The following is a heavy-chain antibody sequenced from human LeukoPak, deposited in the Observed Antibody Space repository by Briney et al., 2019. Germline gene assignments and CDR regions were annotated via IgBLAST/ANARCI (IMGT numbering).Heavy chain of an antibody. J-gene: IGHJ6*02. CDR1: GYTFTSYD. CDR3: ATVRVAGSGWHTGYYYGMDV. D-gene: IGHD6-19*01. Sequence: ASVTVSCKASGYTFTSYDFNWVRQATGQRPEWMGWMSPNSGDTGYAQKFQDRVTMTRNTSISTAYMELSSLRSDDTAVYYCATVRVAGSGWHTGYYYGMDVWGQGTTVTVSS. V-gene: IGHV1-8*01. CDR2: MSPNSGDT.